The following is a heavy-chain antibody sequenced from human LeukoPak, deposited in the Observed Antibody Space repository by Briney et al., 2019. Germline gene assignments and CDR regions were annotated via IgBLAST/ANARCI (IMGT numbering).Heavy chain of an antibody. V-gene: IGHV4-59*08. CDR2: IHYSGDP. J-gene: IGHJ5*02. CDR1: GASISSSY. Sequence: PSETLSLTCSVSGASISSSYWTWIRQPPGKGLEWIGTIHYSGDPNHNPSLKSRVTISLDTSRNQFSLKLSSVTAADTAVYYCARGSGCHGSWGQGTLVTVSS. CDR3: ARGSGCHGS. D-gene: IGHD6-19*01.